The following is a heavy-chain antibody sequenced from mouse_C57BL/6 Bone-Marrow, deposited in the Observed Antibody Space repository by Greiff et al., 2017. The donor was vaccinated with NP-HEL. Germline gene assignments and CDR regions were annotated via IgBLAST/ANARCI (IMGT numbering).Heavy chain of an antibody. CDR3: ARYGSRLYWYFDV. CDR1: GYSITSDY. J-gene: IGHJ1*03. CDR2: ISYSGST. Sequence: DVKLVESGPGLAKPSQTLSLTCSVTGYSITSDYWNWIRKFPGNKLEYMGYISYSGSTYYNPSLKSRISITRDTSKNQYYLQLNSVTTEDTATYYCARYGSRLYWYFDVWGTGTTVTVSS. D-gene: IGHD1-1*01. V-gene: IGHV3-8*01.